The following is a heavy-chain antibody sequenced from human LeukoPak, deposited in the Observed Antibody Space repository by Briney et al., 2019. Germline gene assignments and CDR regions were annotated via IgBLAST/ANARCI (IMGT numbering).Heavy chain of an antibody. V-gene: IGHV3-53*01. D-gene: IGHD6-13*01. CDR3: ARDSSSSWSRNGMDV. CDR1: GFTFSTYS. J-gene: IGHJ6*02. Sequence: GGSLRLSCAASGFTFSTYSMNWVRQAPGKGLEWVSIIYVDDTTSYADSVKGRFAISRDNSKNTVYLQLNNLRADDAAVYYCARDSSSSWSRNGMDVWGRGTTATVSS. CDR2: IYVDDTT.